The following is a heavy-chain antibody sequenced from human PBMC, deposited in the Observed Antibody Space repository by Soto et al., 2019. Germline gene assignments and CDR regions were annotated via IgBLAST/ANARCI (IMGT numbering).Heavy chain of an antibody. CDR2: IYYSGST. Sequence: SETLSLTCTVSGGSISSYYWSWIRQPPGKGLEWIGYIYYSGSTNYNPSLKSRVTISVDTSKNQFSLKLSPVTAADTAVYYCARAFDFWSGYHNNWFDPWGQGTLVTVSS. J-gene: IGHJ5*02. CDR3: ARAFDFWSGYHNNWFDP. V-gene: IGHV4-59*01. CDR1: GGSISSYY. D-gene: IGHD3-3*01.